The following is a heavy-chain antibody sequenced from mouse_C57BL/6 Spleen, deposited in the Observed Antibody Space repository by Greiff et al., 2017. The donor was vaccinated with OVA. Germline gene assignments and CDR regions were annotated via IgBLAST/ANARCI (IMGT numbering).Heavy chain of an antibody. D-gene: IGHD3-2*02. CDR1: GFTFSSYG. V-gene: IGHV5-6*01. J-gene: IGHJ4*01. CDR2: LSSGGSDT. CDR3: ARGTAQATSSMDY. Sequence: EVQGVESGGDLVKPGGSLKLSCAASGFTFSSYGMSWVRQTPDKRLEWVATLSSGGSDTYYPDSVKGRFTISRGHAKNTLYLQMSSLKSEYTAMYYCARGTAQATSSMDYWGQGTSVTVSS.